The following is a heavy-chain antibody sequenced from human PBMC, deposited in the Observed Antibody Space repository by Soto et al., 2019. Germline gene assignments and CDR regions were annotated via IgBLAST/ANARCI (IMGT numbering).Heavy chain of an antibody. D-gene: IGHD6-19*01. J-gene: IGHJ4*02. CDR3: ARDRRGVAVAGLPDY. CDR1: GFTFGDPA. V-gene: IGHV3-73*01. Sequence: VGLMRHSCAASGFTFGDPAMHWVRQASGKGLEWVDRIRSKANSYATAYAASVKGRFTISRDESKSTAYLQMSSLRSEDTAVYYFARDRRGVAVAGLPDYWGQGTLVTVSS. CDR2: IRSKANSYAT.